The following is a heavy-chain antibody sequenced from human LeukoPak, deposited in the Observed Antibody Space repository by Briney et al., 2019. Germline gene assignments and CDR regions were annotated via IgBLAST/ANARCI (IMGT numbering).Heavy chain of an antibody. CDR3: ARAATVEMATSFDY. CDR2: IISIFGTA. Sequence: PQASVKVSCKASGGTFSSYAISWVRQAPGQGLEWMGGIISIFGTANYAQKFQGRVTITADESTSTAYMELSSLRSEDTAVYYCARAATVEMATSFDYWGQGTLVTVSS. CDR1: GGTFSSYA. J-gene: IGHJ4*02. V-gene: IGHV1-69*13. D-gene: IGHD5-24*01.